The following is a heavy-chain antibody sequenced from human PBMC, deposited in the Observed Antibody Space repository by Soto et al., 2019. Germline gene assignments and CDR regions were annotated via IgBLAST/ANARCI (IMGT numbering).Heavy chain of an antibody. CDR2: ISGSGGST. CDR1: GFTFSSSA. J-gene: IGHJ4*02. CDR3: AKNPVIHYFGSGSFFDY. Sequence: EVQLLESGGGLVQPGGSLRLSCAASGFTFSSSAMSWVRHAPGKGLERVPAISGSGGSTYYADSVKSRFTISRDNSKNTLYLQMHGLRAEDTAVYYCAKNPVIHYFGSGSFFDYWGTGTLVTVSS. V-gene: IGHV3-23*01. D-gene: IGHD3-10*01.